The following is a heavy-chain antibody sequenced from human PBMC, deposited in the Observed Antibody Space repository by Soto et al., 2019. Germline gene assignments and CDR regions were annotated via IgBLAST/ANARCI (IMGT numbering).Heavy chain of an antibody. J-gene: IGHJ3*02. CDR1: GFNVTNTY. CDR2: IYRGVST. Sequence: EVQLVESGGGLIQPRGSLRLSCAVSGFNVTNTYMSWVRQAPGKGLEWVSVIYRGVSTFYADSVKGRFTVSRDDSKNTVSLQMNSLRAEDTAVYYCARDRSDSSRADSFDIWGQGTMVTVSS. V-gene: IGHV3-53*01. D-gene: IGHD6-6*01. CDR3: ARDRSDSSRADSFDI.